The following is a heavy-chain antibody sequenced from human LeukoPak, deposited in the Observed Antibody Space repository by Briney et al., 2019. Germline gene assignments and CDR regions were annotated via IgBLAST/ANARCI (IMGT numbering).Heavy chain of an antibody. D-gene: IGHD1-1*01. CDR1: GFVLSDYG. J-gene: IGHJ4*02. V-gene: IGHV3-11*01. CDR3: ARGLNWNPDY. Sequence: GGSLRLSCAASGFVLSDYGMHWVRQAPGKGLEWVSYISSSGSTIYYADSVKGRFTISRDNAKNSLYLQMNSLRAEDTAVYYCARGLNWNPDYWGQGTLVTVSS. CDR2: ISSSGSTI.